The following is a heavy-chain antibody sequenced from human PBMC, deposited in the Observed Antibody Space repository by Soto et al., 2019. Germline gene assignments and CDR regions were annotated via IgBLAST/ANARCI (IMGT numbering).Heavy chain of an antibody. CDR2: IKQDGSEK. CDR3: ARHHNPVRIQLWLRGHYYFDY. J-gene: IGHJ4*02. V-gene: IGHV3-7*05. Sequence: GGSLRLSCATSGFSFSSYWMSWVRQAPGKGLEWVANIKQDGSEKYYVDSVKGRFTISRDNAKNSLSLQMNILRAEDTAVYYCARHHNPVRIQLWLRGHYYFDYWGQGTLVTVSS. D-gene: IGHD5-18*01. CDR1: GFSFSSYW.